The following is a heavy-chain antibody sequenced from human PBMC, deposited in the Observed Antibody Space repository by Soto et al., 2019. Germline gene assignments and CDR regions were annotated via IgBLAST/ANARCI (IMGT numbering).Heavy chain of an antibody. CDR1: GFTFSSYG. CDR2: IWYDGSNK. J-gene: IGHJ3*02. V-gene: IGHV3-33*08. Sequence: GGSLRLSCAASGFTFSSYGMHWVRQAPGKGLEWVAVIWYDGSNKYYADSVKGRFTISRDNSKNTLYLQMNSLRAEDTAVYYCARDLLRYFDWLDAFDIWGQGTMVTVS. CDR3: ARDLLRYFDWLDAFDI. D-gene: IGHD3-9*01.